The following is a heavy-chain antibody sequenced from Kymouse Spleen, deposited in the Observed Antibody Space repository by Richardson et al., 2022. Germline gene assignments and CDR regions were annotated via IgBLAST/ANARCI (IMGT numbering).Heavy chain of an antibody. CDR1: GFTFSSYG. V-gene: IGHV3-30*18. Sequence: QVQLVESGGGVVQPGRSLRLSCAASGFTFSSYGMHWVRQAPGKGLEWVAVISYDGSNKYYADSVKGRFTISRDNSKNTLYLQMNSLRAEDTAVYYCAKAHSSGLDYWGQGTLVTVSS. D-gene: IGHD6-19*01. J-gene: IGHJ4*02. CDR2: ISYDGSNK. CDR3: AKAHSSGLDY.